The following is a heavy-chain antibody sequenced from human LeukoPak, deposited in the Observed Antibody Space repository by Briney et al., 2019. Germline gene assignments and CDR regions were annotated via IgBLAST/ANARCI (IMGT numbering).Heavy chain of an antibody. J-gene: IGHJ5*02. V-gene: IGHV4-34*01. D-gene: IGHD1-7*01. CDR1: GGSFSGYY. Sequence: SETLSLTCAVYGGSFSGYYWSWIRQPPGKGLEWIGEINHSGSTNYNPSLKSRVTISVDTSKNQSSLKLSSVTAADTAVYYCARGQVITGTTIWFDPWGQGTLVTVSS. CDR2: INHSGST. CDR3: ARGQVITGTTIWFDP.